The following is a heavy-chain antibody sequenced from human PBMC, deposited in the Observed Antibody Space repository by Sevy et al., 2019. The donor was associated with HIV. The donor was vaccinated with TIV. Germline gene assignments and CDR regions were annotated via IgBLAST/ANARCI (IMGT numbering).Heavy chain of an antibody. D-gene: IGHD2-8*01. CDR3: ARDNGGKDY. V-gene: IGHV3-7*01. Sequence: GGSLRLSCAASGFTFSDYWMSWVRQAPGKGLEWVANIKEDGSAKYYGDSVEGRFTISRDNADESLFLQMKSLRVEDTAVYYCARDNGGKDYWGQGTLVTVSS. CDR2: IKEDGSAK. CDR1: GFTFSDYW. J-gene: IGHJ4*02.